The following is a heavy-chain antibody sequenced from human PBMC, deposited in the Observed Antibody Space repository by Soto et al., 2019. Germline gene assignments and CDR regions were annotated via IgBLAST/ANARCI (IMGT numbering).Heavy chain of an antibody. CDR1: GFSLSTRGVG. D-gene: IGHD5-12*01. CDR3: AHRPRGYAYYFDF. CDR2: IFWDDDK. Sequence: QITFKESGPTLMKPTQTLTLTCTFSGFSLSTRGVGVAWIRQPPGKALEWLALIFWDDDKWYNPSLKSRLTITEDTYKNQVVLIMTNMDPVDTATYYCAHRPRGYAYYFDFWGQGTLVTVSS. J-gene: IGHJ4*02. V-gene: IGHV2-5*02.